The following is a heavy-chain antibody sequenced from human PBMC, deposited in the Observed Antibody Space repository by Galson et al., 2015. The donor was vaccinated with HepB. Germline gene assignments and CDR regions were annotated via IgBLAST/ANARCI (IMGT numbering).Heavy chain of an antibody. CDR3: ARSPLRFLDWLPYYDYYYMEV. J-gene: IGHJ6*03. V-gene: IGHV7-4-1*02. CDR1: GYTFTNYV. Sequence: SVKVSCKASGYTFTNYVVNWVRQAPGQGLEWMGWMNTNTGKPTYAPGFAGRFVFSLDTSVTTAYLQISSLETDDTAVYYCARSPLRFLDWLPYYDYYYMEVWGEGTTSNVS. CDR2: MNTNTGKP. D-gene: IGHD3-3*01.